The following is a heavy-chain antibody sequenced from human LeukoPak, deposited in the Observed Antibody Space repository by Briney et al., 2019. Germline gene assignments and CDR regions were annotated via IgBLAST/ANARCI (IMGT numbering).Heavy chain of an antibody. Sequence: PGGSLRLSCAASGFTLSSSSMSWVRQAPGKGLEWVSYITSGSSPTSYADSVKGRFTISRDNAKNSLFLQMNSLRDGDTAVYYCARVRLGGHSGYWGQGTLVTVSS. V-gene: IGHV3-48*02. CDR2: ITSGSSPT. CDR3: ARVRLGGHSGY. D-gene: IGHD3-16*01. J-gene: IGHJ4*02. CDR1: GFTLSSSS.